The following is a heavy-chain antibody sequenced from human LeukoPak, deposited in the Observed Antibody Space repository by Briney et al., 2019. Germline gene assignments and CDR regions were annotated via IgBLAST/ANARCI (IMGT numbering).Heavy chain of an antibody. CDR1: GYTFTSHY. CDR2: INPSGGST. CDR3: ARDTVIAAAGTSPLYYYYGMDV. D-gene: IGHD6-13*01. V-gene: IGHV1-46*01. J-gene: IGHJ6*04. Sequence: ASVKVSCKASGYTFTSHYMHWVRQAPGQGLEWMGIINPSGGSTSYAQKFQGRVTMTRDTSTSTVYMELSSLRSEDTAVYYCARDTVIAAAGTSPLYYYYGMDVWGKGTTVTVSS.